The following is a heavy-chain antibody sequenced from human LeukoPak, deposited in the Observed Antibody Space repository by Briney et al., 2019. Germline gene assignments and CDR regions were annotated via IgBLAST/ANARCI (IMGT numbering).Heavy chain of an antibody. J-gene: IGHJ6*02. V-gene: IGHV1-3*01. CDR1: GYTFTSYA. D-gene: IGHD1-26*01. CDR2: INAGNGNT. CDR3: ASPQYSGSYSPYYYGMDV. Sequence: GASVKVSCKASGYTFTSYAMHWVRQAPGQRLEWMGWINAGNGNTKYSQKSQGRVTITRDTSASTAYMELSSLRSEDTAVYYCASPQYSGSYSPYYYGMDVWGQGTTVTVSS.